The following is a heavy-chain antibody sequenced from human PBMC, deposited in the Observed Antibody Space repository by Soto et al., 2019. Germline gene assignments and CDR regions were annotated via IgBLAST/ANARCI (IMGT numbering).Heavy chain of an antibody. CDR3: ARESSSSHTDY. CDR1: GGSISSGGYS. D-gene: IGHD6-6*01. V-gene: IGHV4-30-2*01. Sequence: PSETLSLTCAVSGGSISSGGYSWSWIRQPPGKGLEWIGYIYHSGSTYYNPSLKSRVTISVDRSKNQFSLKLSSVTAADTAVYYCARESSSSHTDYWGQGTLVTVSS. CDR2: IYHSGST. J-gene: IGHJ4*02.